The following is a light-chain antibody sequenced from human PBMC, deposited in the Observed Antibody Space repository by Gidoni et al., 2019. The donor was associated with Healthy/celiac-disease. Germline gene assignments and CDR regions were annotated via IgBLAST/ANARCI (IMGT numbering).Light chain of an antibody. V-gene: IGKV1-39*01. CDR3: QQSYSTPL. CDR1: QSIRSY. J-gene: IGKJ3*01. Sequence: DIQMTQSPSSLSASAGDRVTITGRASQSIRSYLNWYQQKPGKAPKLLIYAASSLQSGVPSRFSGSVSETDFTLTISSLQTEYFATYDCQQSYSTPLFGPGTKVNIK. CDR2: AAS.